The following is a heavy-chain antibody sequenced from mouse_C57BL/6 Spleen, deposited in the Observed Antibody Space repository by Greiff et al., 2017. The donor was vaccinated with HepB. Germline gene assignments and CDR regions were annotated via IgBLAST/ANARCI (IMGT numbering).Heavy chain of an antibody. Sequence: QVQLQQSGAELVKPGASVKISCKASGYAFSSYWMNWVKQRPGKGLEWIGQIYPGDGDTNYNGKFKGKATLTADKSSSTAYMQLSSLTSEDSAVYFCARSDNYYGSSYVPHWYFDVWGTGTTVTVSS. CDR3: ARSDNYYGSSYVPHWYFDV. CDR1: GYAFSSYW. CDR2: IYPGDGDT. V-gene: IGHV1-80*01. J-gene: IGHJ1*03. D-gene: IGHD1-1*01.